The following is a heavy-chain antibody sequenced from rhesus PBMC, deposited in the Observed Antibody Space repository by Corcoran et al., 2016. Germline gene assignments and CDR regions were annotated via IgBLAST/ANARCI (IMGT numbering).Heavy chain of an antibody. Sequence: DVQLVESGGGLVKPGGSLRLSCVASGFTFSSYEMHWVRQAPGKGLEWVSVISESGGTIYYADSVKGRFTISRDNAKNSLFLQMNSLRAEDTAVYYCTRGYCSGIYCYGDDAFDFWGQGLRVTVSS. J-gene: IGHJ3*01. V-gene: IGHV3-100*02. CDR2: ISESGGTI. CDR3: TRGYCSGIYCYGDDAFDF. D-gene: IGHD2-27*01. CDR1: GFTFSSYE.